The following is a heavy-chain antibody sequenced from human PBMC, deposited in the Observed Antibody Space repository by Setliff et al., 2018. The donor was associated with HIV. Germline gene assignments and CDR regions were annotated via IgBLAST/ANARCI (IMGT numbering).Heavy chain of an antibody. CDR1: GFTFGNYW. CDR2: IKEDGSEK. V-gene: IGHV3-7*03. J-gene: IGHJ5*02. Sequence: LRLSCGASGFTFGNYWMTWVRQAPGRGLECVANIKEDGSEKYYVDSVKGRFTISRDNARTSLYLEMSSLRVEDTAVYLCANLWEVGAWGQGTLVTVSS. CDR3: ANLWEVGA. D-gene: IGHD1-26*01.